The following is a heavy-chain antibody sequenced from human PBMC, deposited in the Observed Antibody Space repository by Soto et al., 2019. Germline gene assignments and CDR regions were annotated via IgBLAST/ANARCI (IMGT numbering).Heavy chain of an antibody. Sequence: QVQLVESGGGLVKTSGSLRIACAASGFTFSDYYMSWVRQAPGKGLEWVSYISSSGNTIYYADSVKGRFTISRDNAKNSVYLQMNSLRAEDTALYFCAMMSSENYYDPVFSWGQGTLVTVSS. CDR3: AMMSSENYYDPVFS. CDR2: ISSSGNTI. D-gene: IGHD3-22*01. J-gene: IGHJ4*02. CDR1: GFTFSDYY. V-gene: IGHV3-11*01.